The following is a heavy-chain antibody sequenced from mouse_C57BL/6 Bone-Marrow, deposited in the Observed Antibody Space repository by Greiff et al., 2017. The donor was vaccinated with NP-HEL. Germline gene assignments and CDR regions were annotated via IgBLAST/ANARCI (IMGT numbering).Heavy chain of an antibody. D-gene: IGHD1-1*01. CDR1: GYTFTTYP. Sequence: QVQLQQSGAELVKPGASVTMSCKASGYTFTTYPIEWMKQSHGKCLEWIGNFYPYNDAPKYNEKFKGKATLTVAKYSSTVYLDLRRLTSDDSAVYYSARRSNFDYAMDYWGQGTSVTVSS. V-gene: IGHV1-47*01. CDR2: FYPYNDAP. J-gene: IGHJ4*01. CDR3: ARRSNFDYAMDY.